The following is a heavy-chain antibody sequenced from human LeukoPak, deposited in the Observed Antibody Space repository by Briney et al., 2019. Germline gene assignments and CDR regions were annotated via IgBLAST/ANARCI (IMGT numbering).Heavy chain of an antibody. Sequence: ASVKVSCKASGYTFTAYYVHWVRQAPGQGPEWMGWIHPNSGGTKYAQNFQGRVTMTRDTSITTAYMGLSSLRSDDTAVYYCARGDIYWDYWGQGTQVTVSS. CDR1: GYTFTAYY. V-gene: IGHV1-2*02. J-gene: IGHJ4*02. CDR3: ARGDIYWDY. CDR2: IHPNSGGT. D-gene: IGHD2-15*01.